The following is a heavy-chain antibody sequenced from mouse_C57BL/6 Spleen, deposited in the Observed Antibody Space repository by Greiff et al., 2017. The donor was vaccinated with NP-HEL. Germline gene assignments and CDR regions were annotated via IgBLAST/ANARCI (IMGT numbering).Heavy chain of an antibody. Sequence: EVQLQQSGPELVKPGASVKISCKASGYTLTDYYMNWVKQSHGKSLEWIGDINPNNGGTSYNQKFKGKATLTVDKSSSTAYMELRSLTSEDSAVYYCARLSLDSSGYWFAYWGQGTLVTVSA. V-gene: IGHV1-26*01. CDR3: ARLSLDSSGYWFAY. CDR1: GYTLTDYY. J-gene: IGHJ3*01. CDR2: INPNNGGT. D-gene: IGHD3-2*02.